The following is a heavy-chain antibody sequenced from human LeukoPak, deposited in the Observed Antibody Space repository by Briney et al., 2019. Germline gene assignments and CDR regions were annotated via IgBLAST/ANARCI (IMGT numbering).Heavy chain of an antibody. V-gene: IGHV4-39*07. CDR1: GGSISSSSYY. Sequence: SETLSLTCTVSGGSISSSSYYWGWIRQPPGKGLEWIGSIYYSGSTYYNPSLKSRVTISVDTSKNQFSLKLSSVTAADTAVYYCARGRPYITMVRGVIITSYYYYYMDVWGKGTTVTVSS. CDR3: ARGRPYITMVRGVIITSYYYYYMDV. J-gene: IGHJ6*03. CDR2: IYYSGST. D-gene: IGHD3-10*01.